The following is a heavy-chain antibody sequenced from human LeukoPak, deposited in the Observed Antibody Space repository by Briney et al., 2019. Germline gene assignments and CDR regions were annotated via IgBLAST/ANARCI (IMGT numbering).Heavy chain of an antibody. V-gene: IGHV3-49*04. D-gene: IGHD3-22*01. CDR2: IRSRAIGGTA. CDR1: GFTFGDYP. CDR3: TRDRTSHYEKPYY. Sequence: PGGSLRLSCTGSGFTFGDYPLSWVRQTPGKGLEWVGFIRSRAIGGTAQYAASVRGRFTFSRDDSKSLAYLQMNSLKVEDTGMYYCTRDRTSHYEKPYYWGQGALVTVSS. J-gene: IGHJ4*02.